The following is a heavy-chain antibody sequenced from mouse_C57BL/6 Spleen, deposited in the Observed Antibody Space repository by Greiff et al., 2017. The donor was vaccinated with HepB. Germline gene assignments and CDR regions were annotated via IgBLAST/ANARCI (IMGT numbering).Heavy chain of an antibody. Sequence: EVQLVESGGGLVKPGGSLKLSCAASGFTFSSYAMSWVRQTPEKRLEWVATISDGGSYTYYPDNVKGRFTISRDNAKNNLYLQMSHLKSEDTAMYYCASPYDYGGGFDYWGQGTTLTVSS. CDR2: ISDGGSYT. CDR1: GFTFSSYA. CDR3: ASPYDYGGGFDY. J-gene: IGHJ2*01. V-gene: IGHV5-4*01. D-gene: IGHD2-4*01.